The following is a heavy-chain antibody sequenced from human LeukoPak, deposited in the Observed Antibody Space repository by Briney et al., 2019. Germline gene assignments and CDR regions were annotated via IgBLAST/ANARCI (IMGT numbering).Heavy chain of an antibody. CDR2: ISGSGGST. J-gene: IGHJ4*02. D-gene: IGHD6-13*01. CDR1: GFPFNSYW. CDR3: AKDVAYSSSWYVDY. Sequence: GGSLRLSCAASGFPFNSYWMSWVRQAPGKGLEWVSAISGSGGSTYYADSVKGRFTISRDNSKNTLYLQMNSLRAEDTAVYYCAKDVAYSSSWYVDYWGQGTLVTVSS. V-gene: IGHV3-23*01.